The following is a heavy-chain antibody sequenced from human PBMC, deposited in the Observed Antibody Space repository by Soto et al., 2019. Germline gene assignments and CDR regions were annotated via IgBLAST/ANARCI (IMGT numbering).Heavy chain of an antibody. D-gene: IGHD3-16*01. CDR1: GGSTSSDNY. V-gene: IGHV4-30-4*01. CDR2: IYYSGNT. CDR3: AREGGESSDGLYYFDS. Sequence: TLSLTCTVSGGSTSSDNYWSWIRQPPGKGLEWIGHIYYSGNTDYNPSLKSRLAISIDTSKNQFSLKLSSVTAADTAVYFCAREGGESSDGLYYFDSWGQGALVTVSS. J-gene: IGHJ4*02.